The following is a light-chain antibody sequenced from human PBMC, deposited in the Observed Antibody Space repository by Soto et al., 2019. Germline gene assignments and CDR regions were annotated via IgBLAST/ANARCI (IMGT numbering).Light chain of an antibody. CDR1: QDIRNY. CDR2: GAS. CDR3: QQSFTTHWT. Sequence: DIQMTQSPSSLSPSVGDKVTITCRASQDIRNYLNWYQQKPGKAPKVLIFGASSLYTGVPKRFSGSGFGTEFTLTISGLQPEEFATYYCQQSFTTHWTFGQGTK. J-gene: IGKJ1*01. V-gene: IGKV1-39*01.